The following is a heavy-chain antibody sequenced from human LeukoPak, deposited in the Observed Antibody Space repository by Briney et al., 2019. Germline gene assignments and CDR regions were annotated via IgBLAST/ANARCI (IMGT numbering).Heavy chain of an antibody. V-gene: IGHV1-18*01. D-gene: IGHD2-15*01. J-gene: IGHJ4*02. Sequence: ASVKVSCKASGYTFTSYGISWVRQAPGQGLEWMGWISAYNGNTNYAQKFQGRVTITADKSTSTAYMELSSLRSEDTAVYYCEGEGGYWGQGTLVTVSS. CDR2: ISAYNGNT. CDR3: EGEGGY. CDR1: GYTFTSYG.